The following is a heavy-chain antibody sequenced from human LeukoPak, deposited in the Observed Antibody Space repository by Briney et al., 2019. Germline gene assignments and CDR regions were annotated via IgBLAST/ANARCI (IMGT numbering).Heavy chain of an antibody. V-gene: IGHV3-30*18. D-gene: IGHD3-3*01. CDR3: AKDSNPTIFGVVIIDYYYMDV. Sequence: PGRSLRLSCAASGFTFSSYGMHWVRQAPGKGLEWVAVISYDGSNKYYADSVKGRFTISRDNSKNTLYLQMNSLRAEDTAVYYCAKDSNPTIFGVVIIDYYYMDVWGKGTTVTVSS. J-gene: IGHJ6*03. CDR2: ISYDGSNK. CDR1: GFTFSSYG.